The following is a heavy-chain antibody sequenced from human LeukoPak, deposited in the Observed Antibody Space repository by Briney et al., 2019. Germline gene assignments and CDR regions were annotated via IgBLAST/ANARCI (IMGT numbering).Heavy chain of an antibody. CDR3: ARALTVVRNPHFHY. CDR2: ISGSGASI. CDR1: GFTFSSYA. D-gene: IGHD3-10*01. V-gene: IGHV3-23*01. J-gene: IGHJ4*02. Sequence: GGSLRLSCAASGFTFSSYAVSWVCQAPGKGLEWVSSISGSGASIYYADSVKGRFTISRDNSKNTYLQMNSLRAEDSAMYYCARALTVVRNPHFHYWGRGTLVTVSS.